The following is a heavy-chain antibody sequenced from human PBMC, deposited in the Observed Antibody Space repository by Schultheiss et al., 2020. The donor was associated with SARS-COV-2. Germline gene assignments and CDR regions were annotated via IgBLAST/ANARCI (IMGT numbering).Heavy chain of an antibody. CDR2: IYHSGST. V-gene: IGHV4-38-2*02. J-gene: IGHJ1*01. CDR3: ARIGRYSGSYGY. Sequence: SQTLSLTCTVSGYSISSGYYWGWIRQPPGKGLEWIGSIYHSGSTYYNPSLKSRVTISVDTSKNQFSLKLSSVTAADTAVYYCARIGRYSGSYGYWGQGTLVTVSS. D-gene: IGHD1-26*01. CDR1: GYSISSGYY.